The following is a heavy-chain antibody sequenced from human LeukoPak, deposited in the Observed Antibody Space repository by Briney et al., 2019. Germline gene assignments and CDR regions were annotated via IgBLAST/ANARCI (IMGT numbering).Heavy chain of an antibody. Sequence: GGSLRLSCATSGFTFSGSAMHWVREASGKGLEWVGRIRSKANSYATAYAASVKGRFTISRDDSENTVYLQMNSLKTEDTAVYYCTRSEGKGFDYWGQGALVTVSS. D-gene: IGHD3-3*01. CDR3: TRSEGKGFDY. J-gene: IGHJ4*02. CDR2: IRSKANSYAT. V-gene: IGHV3-73*01. CDR1: GFTFSGSA.